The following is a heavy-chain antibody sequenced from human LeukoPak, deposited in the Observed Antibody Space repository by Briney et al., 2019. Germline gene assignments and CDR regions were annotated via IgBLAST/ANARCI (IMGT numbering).Heavy chain of an antibody. J-gene: IGHJ2*01. D-gene: IGHD1-26*01. CDR2: ISGSGTST. V-gene: IGHV3-23*01. Sequence: GGSLRLSCAASGLTFSNYAISWVRQAPGKGLEWVSIISGSGTSTYYADSVKGRFTISRDSSKNTLFLHMNTLRAEDTAIYYCAKDRTVGASYWYFDLWGRGTLVTVSS. CDR1: GLTFSNYA. CDR3: AKDRTVGASYWYFDL.